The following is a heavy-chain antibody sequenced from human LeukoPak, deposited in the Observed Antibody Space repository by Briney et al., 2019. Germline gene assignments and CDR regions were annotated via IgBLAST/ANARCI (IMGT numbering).Heavy chain of an antibody. Sequence: SETLSLTCAVYGGSFSGYYWSWIRQPPGRGLEWIGEINHSGSTNYNPSLKSRVTISVDTSKNQFSLKLSSVTAADTAVYYCARGRGSPVWGSYRYPLDYWGQGTLVTVSS. V-gene: IGHV4-34*01. D-gene: IGHD3-16*02. CDR3: ARGRGSPVWGSYRYPLDY. J-gene: IGHJ4*02. CDR1: GGSFSGYY. CDR2: INHSGST.